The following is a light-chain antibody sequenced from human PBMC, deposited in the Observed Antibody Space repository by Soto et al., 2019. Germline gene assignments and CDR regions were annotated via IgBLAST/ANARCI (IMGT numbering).Light chain of an antibody. Sequence: AIQLTQSPSSLSASVGDRVTITCRASQGISSALAWYQQKPGKAPKLLIYDASSLESGVPSRFSGIGFGTDFTLTISSLQPEDFATYYCQQFNNYQWTFGQGTKVDIK. V-gene: IGKV1D-13*01. CDR1: QGISSA. CDR3: QQFNNYQWT. CDR2: DAS. J-gene: IGKJ1*01.